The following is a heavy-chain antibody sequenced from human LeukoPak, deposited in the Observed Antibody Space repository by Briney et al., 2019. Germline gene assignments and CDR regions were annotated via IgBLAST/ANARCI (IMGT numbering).Heavy chain of an antibody. CDR2: LYYSGRT. V-gene: IGHV4-39*01. CDR3: ARGVYNNGWYNFDY. J-gene: IGHJ4*02. CDR1: GGSVSSSSYY. D-gene: IGHD6-19*01. Sequence: PSETLSLTCTVSGGSVSSSSYYWGWIRQPPGKGLEWIGSLYYSGRTYYNPSLKSQVTISVDTSKNQFSLKLTSVTAADTAVYYCARGVYNNGWYNFDYWGQGTLVTVSS.